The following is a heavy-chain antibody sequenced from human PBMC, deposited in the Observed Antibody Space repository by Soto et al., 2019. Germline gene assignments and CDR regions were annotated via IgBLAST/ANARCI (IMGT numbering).Heavy chain of an antibody. V-gene: IGHV3-53*01. Sequence: GSLRLSCAASGFTVSGMFMNWVRQAPGKGLEWVSVIYPAGPTYYADSVKGRFTISRDNSKNTLFLQPNNLRAEDTAVYYCARDADSSGLHYWGQGILVTVSS. CDR1: GFTVSGMF. J-gene: IGHJ4*02. CDR3: ARDADSSGLHY. CDR2: IYPAGPT. D-gene: IGHD6-19*01.